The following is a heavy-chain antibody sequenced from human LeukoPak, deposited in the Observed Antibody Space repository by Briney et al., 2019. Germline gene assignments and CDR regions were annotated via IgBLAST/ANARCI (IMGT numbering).Heavy chain of an antibody. CDR1: GFTFDDYA. Sequence: AGGSLRLSCAASGFTFDDYAMHWVRQAPGKGLEWVSGISWNSGSIGYADSVKGRFTISRDNAKNSLYLQMNSLRAEGTALYYCAKDTAPAYYYYGMDVWGQGNTVTVSS. J-gene: IGHJ6*02. D-gene: IGHD2-2*01. CDR3: AKDTAPAYYYYGMDV. V-gene: IGHV3-9*01. CDR2: ISWNSGSI.